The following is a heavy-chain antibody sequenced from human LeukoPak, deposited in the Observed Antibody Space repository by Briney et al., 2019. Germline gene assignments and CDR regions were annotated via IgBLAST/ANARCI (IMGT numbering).Heavy chain of an antibody. D-gene: IGHD3-16*02. V-gene: IGHV4-4*02. J-gene: IGHJ4*02. CDR1: GGSISSSNW. CDR2: IYHSGST. CDR3: ASRRLGELSLYRMYYYYFDY. Sequence: PSETLSLTCAVSGGSISSSNWWSWVRQPPGKGLEWIGEIYHSGSTNYNPSLKSRVTISVDKSKNQFSLKLSSVTAADTAVYYCASRRLGELSLYRMYYYYFDYWGQGTLVTVSS.